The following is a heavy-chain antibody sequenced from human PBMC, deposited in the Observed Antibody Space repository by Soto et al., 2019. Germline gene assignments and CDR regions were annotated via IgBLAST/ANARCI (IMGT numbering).Heavy chain of an antibody. Sequence: GGSLRLSCAASGFTFGNFVMRWVRQTPGKGLEWVSTITETGGDTYYTDSVKGRFTISRDNSKNTLYLQMTSLRAEDTALYYCTRASSDRNHMEVWGPGTTVTVSS. CDR2: ITETGGDT. V-gene: IGHV3-23*01. CDR1: GFTFGNFV. CDR3: TRASSDRNHMEV. J-gene: IGHJ6*02.